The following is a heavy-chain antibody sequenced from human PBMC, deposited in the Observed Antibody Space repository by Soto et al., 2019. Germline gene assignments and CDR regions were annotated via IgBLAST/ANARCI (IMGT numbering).Heavy chain of an antibody. Sequence: ASETLSLTCTVSGDSIGGVGYWSWIRQFPGRGLEWIGCISSSGSTYYNPALNNRISLSLDTSQNQFSRKLLAVTAAATAIYYCARSGVTGIVIPSHWFDPWGQGTLGTVSS. V-gene: IGHV4-31*03. CDR2: ISSSGST. J-gene: IGHJ5*02. CDR3: ARSGVTGIVIPSHWFDP. CDR1: GDSIGGVGY. D-gene: IGHD2-21*02.